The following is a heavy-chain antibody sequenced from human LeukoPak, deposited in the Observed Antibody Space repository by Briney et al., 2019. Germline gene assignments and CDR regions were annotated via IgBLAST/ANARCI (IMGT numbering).Heavy chain of an antibody. J-gene: IGHJ4*02. Sequence: SVKVSCKASGFTFTSSAVQWVRQARGQRLEWIGWIVVGSGNTNCAQKFQERVTITRDMSTSTAYMELSSLRSEDTAVYYCAADPYDYGDYVLGYWGQGTLVTVFS. V-gene: IGHV1-58*01. CDR1: GFTFTSSA. CDR3: AADPYDYGDYVLGY. CDR2: IVVGSGNT. D-gene: IGHD4-17*01.